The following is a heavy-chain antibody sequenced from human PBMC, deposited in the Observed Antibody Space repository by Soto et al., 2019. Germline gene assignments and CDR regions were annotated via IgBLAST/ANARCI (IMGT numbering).Heavy chain of an antibody. Sequence: ASVKVSCKASGYTFTSYAMHWVRQAPGQRLEWMGWINAGNGNTKYSQKFQGRVTITRDTSASTAYMELSSLRSEDTAVYYCARGGYCSSTSRYTQDNWFDTWGQGTLVTVSS. CDR1: GYTFTSYA. D-gene: IGHD2-2*02. CDR2: INAGNGNT. V-gene: IGHV1-3*01. CDR3: ARGGYCSSTSRYTQDNWFDT. J-gene: IGHJ5*02.